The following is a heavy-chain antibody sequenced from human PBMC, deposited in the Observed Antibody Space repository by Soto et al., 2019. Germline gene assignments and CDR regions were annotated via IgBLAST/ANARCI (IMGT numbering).Heavy chain of an antibody. D-gene: IGHD6-19*01. Sequence: ASVKVSCKASGYTFTSYCISWVRQAPGQGLEWMGWISAYNGNTNYAQKLQGRVTMTTDTSTSTAYMELRSLRSDDTAVYYCARDRIAVAGIASDTKLTRPGXYYGMDVWGQGTTVTVSS. CDR1: GYTFTSYC. CDR3: ARDRIAVAGIASDTKLTRPGXYYGMDV. CDR2: ISAYNGNT. J-gene: IGHJ6*02. V-gene: IGHV1-18*01.